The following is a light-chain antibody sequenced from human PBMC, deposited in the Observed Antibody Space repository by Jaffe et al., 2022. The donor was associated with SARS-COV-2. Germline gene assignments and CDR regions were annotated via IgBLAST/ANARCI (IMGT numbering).Light chain of an antibody. J-gene: IGKJ5*01. CDR2: GAS. CDR1: QSVSSSY. CDR3: QQYGSSLLT. Sequence: EIVLTQSPGTLSLSPGERATLSCRASQSVSSSYLAWYQQKPGQAPRLLIYGASSRATGIPDRFSGSGSATDFTLTISRLEPEDFAVYYCQQYGSSLLTFGQGTRLEIK. V-gene: IGKV3-20*01.